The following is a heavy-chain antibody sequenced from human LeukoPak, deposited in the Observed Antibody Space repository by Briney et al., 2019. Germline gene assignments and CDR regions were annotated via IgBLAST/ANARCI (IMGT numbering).Heavy chain of an antibody. CDR2: IYNSGNT. J-gene: IGHJ4*02. Sequence: GGSLRLSCAASGFLVRHNYMSWVRQAPGRGLEWVSIIYNSGNTDYADSVKGRFTISRDNSKKTLYLEMNSLRAEDTAVYYCAKVGSGWYGVDYWGQGTLVTVSS. V-gene: IGHV3-66*02. CDR3: AKVGSGWYGVDY. CDR1: GFLVRHNY. D-gene: IGHD6-19*01.